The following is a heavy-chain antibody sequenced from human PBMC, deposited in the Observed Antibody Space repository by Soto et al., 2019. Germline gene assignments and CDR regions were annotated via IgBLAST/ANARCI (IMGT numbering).Heavy chain of an antibody. CDR1: GFTFSSYG. D-gene: IGHD2-2*01. J-gene: IGHJ3*02. CDR3: ARDRLCSSTSCYHDAFDI. CDR2: IWYDGSNK. V-gene: IGHV3-33*01. Sequence: GGSLILSCAASGFTFSSYGMHWVRQAPGKGLEWVAVIWYDGSNKYYADSVKGRFTISRDNSKNTLYLQMNSLRAEDTAVYYCARDRLCSSTSCYHDAFDIWGQGTMVTVSS.